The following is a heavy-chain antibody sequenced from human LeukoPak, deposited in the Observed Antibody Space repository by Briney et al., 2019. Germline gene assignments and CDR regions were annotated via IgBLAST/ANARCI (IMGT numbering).Heavy chain of an antibody. Sequence: ASVKVSCKTSGYTFTSYNLHWVRQAPGQRLGWMGIIKPSGDNTHYAQKFQGRFTMTSDTSTSSVYMELSSLISADTAVYYCARVRDGYNDAYDIWGQGTMVTVTS. D-gene: IGHD5-24*01. V-gene: IGHV1-46*01. CDR2: IKPSGDNT. CDR3: ARVRDGYNDAYDI. CDR1: GYTFTSYN. J-gene: IGHJ3*02.